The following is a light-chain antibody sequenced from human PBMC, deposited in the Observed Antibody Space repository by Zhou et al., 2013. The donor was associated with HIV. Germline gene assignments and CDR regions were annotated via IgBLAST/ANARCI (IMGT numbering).Light chain of an antibody. J-gene: IGKJ3*01. CDR1: QSVSTY. V-gene: IGKV3-11*01. CDR3: QQYANPIFT. Sequence: EIVLTQSPVTLSLSPGERVTLSCRASQSVSTYLAWYQHKPGQAPRLLIYDTSNRAAGIPARFSGSGSGTDFTLTISNVETEDFALYYCQQYANPIFTFGPGTKLEVK. CDR2: DTS.